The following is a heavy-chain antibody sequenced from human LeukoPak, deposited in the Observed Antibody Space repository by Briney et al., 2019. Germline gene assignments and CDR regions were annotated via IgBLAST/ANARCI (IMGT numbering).Heavy chain of an antibody. V-gene: IGHV3-21*01. J-gene: IGHJ4*02. CDR3: ARDPSKRWLQLRNKYYFDY. Sequence: GGSLRLSCAASGFTFSSYSMNWVRQAPGKGLEWVSSISSSSSYIYYADSVKGRFTISRDNAKNSLYLQMNSLRAEDTAVYYCARDPSKRWLQLRNKYYFDYWGQGTLVTVSS. CDR1: GFTFSSYS. D-gene: IGHD5-24*01. CDR2: ISSSSSYI.